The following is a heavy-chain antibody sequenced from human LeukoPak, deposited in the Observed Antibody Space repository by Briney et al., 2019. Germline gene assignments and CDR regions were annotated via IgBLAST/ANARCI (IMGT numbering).Heavy chain of an antibody. CDR2: ISYDGSNK. CDR3: AKEGAAAHFDY. CDR1: GFTFSSYG. Sequence: RGSLRLSYAASGFTFSSYGMHWVRQAPGKGLEWVAVISYDGSNKYYADSVKGRFTISRDNSKNTLYLQMNSLRAEDTAVHYCAKEGAAAHFDYWGQGTLVTVSS. J-gene: IGHJ4*02. D-gene: IGHD6-13*01. V-gene: IGHV3-30*18.